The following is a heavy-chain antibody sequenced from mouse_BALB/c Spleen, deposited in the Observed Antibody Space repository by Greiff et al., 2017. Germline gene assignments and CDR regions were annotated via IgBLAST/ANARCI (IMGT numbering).Heavy chain of an antibody. V-gene: IGHV14-3*02. CDR3: AFYYDYDWAMDY. CDR1: GFNIKDTY. D-gene: IGHD2-4*01. CDR2: IDPANGNT. Sequence: VQLQQSGAELVKPGASVKLSCTASGFNIKDTYMHWVKQRPEQGLEWIGRIDPANGNTKYDPKFQGKATITADTSSNTAYLQLSSLTSEDTAVYYCAFYYDYDWAMDYWGQGTSVTVSS. J-gene: IGHJ4*01.